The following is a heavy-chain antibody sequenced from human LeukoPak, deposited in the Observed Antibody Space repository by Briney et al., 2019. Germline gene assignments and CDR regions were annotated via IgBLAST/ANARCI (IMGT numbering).Heavy chain of an antibody. J-gene: IGHJ6*03. Sequence: GGSLRLSCAASGFTFSSYWMSWVRQAPGKGLEWVANIKQDGSEKYYVDSVKGRFTISRDNAKNSLYLQMNSLRAEDTAVYYCARERRTGYSSSWYYYYYMDVWGKGTTVTVSS. D-gene: IGHD6-13*01. CDR3: ARERRTGYSSSWYYYYYMDV. CDR1: GFTFSSYW. V-gene: IGHV3-7*01. CDR2: IKQDGSEK.